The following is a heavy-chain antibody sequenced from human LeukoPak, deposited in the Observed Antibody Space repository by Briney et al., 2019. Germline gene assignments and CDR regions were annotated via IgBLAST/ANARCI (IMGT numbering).Heavy chain of an antibody. CDR3: AKDAVAGEGY. CDR1: GFTFSSYA. J-gene: IGHJ4*02. D-gene: IGHD6-19*01. Sequence: GGSLRLSCAASGFTFSSYAMSWVRQAPGKGLKWVSTINDNGDGTYYADSVKGRFTISRDNSYDTVSLQMNSLRAEDTAVYYCAKDAVAGEGYWGQGTLVTVSS. CDR2: INDNGDGT. V-gene: IGHV3-23*01.